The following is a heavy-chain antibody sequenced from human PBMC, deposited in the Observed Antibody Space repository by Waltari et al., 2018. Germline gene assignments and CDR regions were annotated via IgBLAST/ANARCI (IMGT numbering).Heavy chain of an antibody. CDR3: VRDLHYCSRNNCYFDY. CDR2: IYYFQYSGRT. CDR1: GDPISSTSYT. D-gene: IGHD2-2*01. V-gene: IGHV4-39*07. J-gene: IGHJ4*02. Sequence: QLQLQESGPGLVKPSETLSLSCTVSGDPISSTSYTWGWIRQPPGKGLEWIGSIYYFQYSGRTYYNPSLKSRVTISVDTSKNQFSLKLNSVTAADTAVYYCVRDLHYCSRNNCYFDYWGQGTLVTVSS.